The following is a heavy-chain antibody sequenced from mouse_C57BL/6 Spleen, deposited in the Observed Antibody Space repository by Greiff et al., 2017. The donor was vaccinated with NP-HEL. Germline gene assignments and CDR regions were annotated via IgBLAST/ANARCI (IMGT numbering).Heavy chain of an antibody. J-gene: IGHJ2*01. Sequence: QVQLQQPGAELVKPGASVTMSCTASGYTFTSYWITWVKQRHGQGLEWIGDIYPGSGSTNYPEKCKSKATMTVDTSSSTAYMQLSSLTSEDSAVYYCARRPDYYGSSPYYFDYWGQGTTLTVSS. CDR3: ARRPDYYGSSPYYFDY. V-gene: IGHV1-55*01. CDR2: IYPGSGST. D-gene: IGHD1-1*01. CDR1: GYTFTSYW.